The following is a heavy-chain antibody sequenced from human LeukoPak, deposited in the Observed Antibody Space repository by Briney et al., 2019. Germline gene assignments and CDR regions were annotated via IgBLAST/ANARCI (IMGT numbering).Heavy chain of an antibody. J-gene: IGHJ3*02. CDR1: GYSISSGYY. D-gene: IGHD3-3*01. V-gene: IGHV4-38-2*02. Sequence: SETLSLTCTVSGYSISSGYYWGWIRQPPGKGLEWIGSIYHSGSTYYNPSLKSRVTMSVDTSKNQFSLKLSSVTAADTAVYYCARMGHDFWSGLNHLDAFDIWGQGTMVTVSS. CDR3: ARMGHDFWSGLNHLDAFDI. CDR2: IYHSGST.